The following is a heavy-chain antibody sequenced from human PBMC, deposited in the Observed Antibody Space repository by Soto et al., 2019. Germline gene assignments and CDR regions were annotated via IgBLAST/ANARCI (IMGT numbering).Heavy chain of an antibody. J-gene: IGHJ3*01. D-gene: IGHD3-10*01. Sequence: EVQLLDSGGGLVQPGGSLRLSCAASGFTFSSYAMSWVRQAPGKGLEWVSSISGSGGGTYYADSVKGRFTISRDNSKNTLSLQMSSLRAEDTAVYFCAKSRGSGSYFNPSDGFDFWGQGTMVTVSS. CDR2: ISGSGGGT. CDR1: GFTFSSYA. CDR3: AKSRGSGSYFNPSDGFDF. V-gene: IGHV3-23*01.